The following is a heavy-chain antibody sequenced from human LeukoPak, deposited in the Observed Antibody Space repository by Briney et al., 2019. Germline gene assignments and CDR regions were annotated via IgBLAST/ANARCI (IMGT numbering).Heavy chain of an antibody. D-gene: IGHD2-15*01. J-gene: IGHJ4*02. CDR3: ARQGYLLGQVDY. V-gene: IGHV1-8*01. Sequence: ASVKVSCKASGYTFTSYDINWVRQATGQGLEWMGWMNPNSGNTGYAQKFQGRVTMTRNTSISTAYMELSSLRSEDTAVYYCARQGYLLGQVDYWGQGTLVTVSS. CDR2: MNPNSGNT. CDR1: GYTFTSYD.